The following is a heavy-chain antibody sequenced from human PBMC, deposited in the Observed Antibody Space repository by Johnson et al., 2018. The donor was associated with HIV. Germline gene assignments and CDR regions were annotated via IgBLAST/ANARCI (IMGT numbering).Heavy chain of an antibody. CDR2: IWYDGSNK. V-gene: IGHV3-33*01. CDR3: AREADAIDI. J-gene: IGHJ3*02. CDR1: GFTFSNYG. Sequence: QVQLVESGGGVVQPGRSLRLSCAASGFTFSNYGMHWVRQAPGKGLEWVAVIWYDGSNKYYADSVKGRFTVSRDNYKNTLYLQMNSLRGEDTAVYYCAREADAIDIWGQGTMVTVSS.